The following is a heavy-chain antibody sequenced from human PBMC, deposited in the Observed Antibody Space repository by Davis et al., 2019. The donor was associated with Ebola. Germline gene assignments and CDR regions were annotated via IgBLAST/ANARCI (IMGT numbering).Heavy chain of an antibody. CDR3: ARAAYYYDSSGYYLGNFDY. V-gene: IGHV4-59*08. D-gene: IGHD3-22*01. Sequence: MPSETLSLTCTVSGGSISSYYWSWIRQPPGKGLEWIGYIYYSGSTNYNPSLKSRVTISVDTSKNQFSLKLSSVTAADTAVYYCARAAYYYDSSGYYLGNFDYWGQGTLVTVSS. CDR2: IYYSGST. CDR1: GGSISSYY. J-gene: IGHJ4*02.